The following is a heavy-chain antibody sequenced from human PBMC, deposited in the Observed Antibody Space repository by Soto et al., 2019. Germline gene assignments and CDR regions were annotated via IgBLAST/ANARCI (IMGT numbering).Heavy chain of an antibody. D-gene: IGHD6-19*01. J-gene: IGHJ5*02. Sequence: SETLSLTCSVSGGPISSSSYYWGWIRQPPGKGLEWIGSIYYSGSIYYNPSLKSRVTISVDTSKNQFSLKLSSVTAAETAVYYCARQSSGWYNWFDPWGQGTLVTVS. CDR2: IYYSGSI. CDR1: GGPISSSSYY. V-gene: IGHV4-39*01. CDR3: ARQSSGWYNWFDP.